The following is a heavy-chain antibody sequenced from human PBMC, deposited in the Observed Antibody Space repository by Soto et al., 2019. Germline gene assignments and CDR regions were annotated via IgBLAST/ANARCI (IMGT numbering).Heavy chain of an antibody. J-gene: IGHJ6*02. D-gene: IGHD2-15*01. Sequence: QTGGSLRLSCAASGFTFSSYAMHWVRQAPGKGLEWVAVISYDGSNKYYADSVKGRFTISRDNSKNTLYLQMNSLRAEDTAVYYCARDLYCSGGSCYSPLGWYYYYGMDVWGQGTTVTVSS. CDR3: ARDLYCSGGSCYSPLGWYYYYGMDV. CDR2: ISYDGSNK. V-gene: IGHV3-30-3*01. CDR1: GFTFSSYA.